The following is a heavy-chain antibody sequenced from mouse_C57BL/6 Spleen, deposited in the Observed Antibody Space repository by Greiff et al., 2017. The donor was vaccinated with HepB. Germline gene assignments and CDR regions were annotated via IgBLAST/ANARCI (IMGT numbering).Heavy chain of an antibody. CDR1: GFTFSDYY. CDR2: ISNGGGST. J-gene: IGHJ1*03. D-gene: IGHD1-1*01. Sequence: DVQLVESGGGLVQPGGSLKLSCAASGFTFSDYYMYWVRQTPEKRLEWVAYISNGGGSTYYPDTVKGRFTISRDNAKNTLYLQMSRLKSEDTAMYYCARLTNYYGSSYGYFDVWGTGTTVTVSS. CDR3: ARLTNYYGSSYGYFDV. V-gene: IGHV5-12*01.